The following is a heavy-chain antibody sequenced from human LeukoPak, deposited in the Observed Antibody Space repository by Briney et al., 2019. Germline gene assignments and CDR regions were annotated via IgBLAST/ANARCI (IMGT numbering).Heavy chain of an antibody. V-gene: IGHV4-34*01. CDR2: INHSGST. Sequence: SETLPLTCAVYGGSFSGYYWSWIRQPPGKGLEWIGEINHSGSTNYNPSLKSRVTISVDTSKNQFSLKLSSVTAADTAVYYCARVIPASLKQWLVRDVWGKGTTVTVSS. CDR1: GGSFSGYY. CDR3: ARVIPASLKQWLVRDV. J-gene: IGHJ6*04. D-gene: IGHD6-19*01.